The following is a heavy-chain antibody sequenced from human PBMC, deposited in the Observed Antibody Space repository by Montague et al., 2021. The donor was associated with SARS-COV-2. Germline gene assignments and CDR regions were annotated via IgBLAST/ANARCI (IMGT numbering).Heavy chain of an antibody. Sequence: SETLSLTCAVYGGSLSGFYWTWIRQAPGKGLEWVGEITHGGSTNYSPALKSRLTISLDTSKNQFSLKLDSVTAADTATYYCARSHDYRGNDYFDSWGQGALVIVSS. J-gene: IGHJ4*02. D-gene: IGHD4-23*01. CDR1: GGSLSGFY. V-gene: IGHV4-34*01. CDR2: ITHGGST. CDR3: ARSHDYRGNDYFDS.